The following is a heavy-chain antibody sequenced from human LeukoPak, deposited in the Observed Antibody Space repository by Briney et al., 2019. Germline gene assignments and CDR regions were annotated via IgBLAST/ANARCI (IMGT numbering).Heavy chain of an antibody. CDR2: ISSSSSYI. D-gene: IGHD6-13*01. CDR3: ARDAVSSSWPGWFDP. CDR1: GFTFSSYS. Sequence: GGSLRLSCAASGFTFSSYSMNWVRQAPGKGLEWVSSISSSSSYIYYADSVKGRFTISRDNSKNTLYLQMSSLRAEDTAVYYCARDAVSSSWPGWFDPWGQGTLVTVSS. J-gene: IGHJ5*02. V-gene: IGHV3-21*01.